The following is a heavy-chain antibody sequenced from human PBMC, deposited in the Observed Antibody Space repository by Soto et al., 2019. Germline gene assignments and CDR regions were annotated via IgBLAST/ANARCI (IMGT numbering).Heavy chain of an antibody. CDR1: GFTFSSYW. CDR3: ARDRCTNGVCYLDY. V-gene: IGHV3-7*05. Sequence: ESGGGLVQPGGSLRLSCAASGFTFSSYWMSWVRQAPGKGLEWVANIKQDGSEKYYVDSVKGRFTISRDNAKNSLYLQMNSLRAEDTAVYYCARDRCTNGVCYLDYWGQGTLVTVSS. J-gene: IGHJ4*02. D-gene: IGHD2-8*01. CDR2: IKQDGSEK.